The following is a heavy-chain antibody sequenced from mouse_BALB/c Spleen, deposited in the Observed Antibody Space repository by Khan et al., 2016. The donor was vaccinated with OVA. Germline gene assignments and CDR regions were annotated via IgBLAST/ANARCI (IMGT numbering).Heavy chain of an antibody. Sequence: QVQLKQSGAELARPGASVKMSCKAPGYIFTSYMMHWVKQRPGQGLEWIGDINPSSDYNNYNQKFKGKATLTADKSSSTAYMQLSSLTSEDSAVYYCARGGYGSFGYWGQGTLVTVAA. J-gene: IGHJ3*01. D-gene: IGHD1-1*01. CDR1: GYIFTSYM. CDR2: INPSSDYN. CDR3: ARGGYGSFGY. V-gene: IGHV1-4*01.